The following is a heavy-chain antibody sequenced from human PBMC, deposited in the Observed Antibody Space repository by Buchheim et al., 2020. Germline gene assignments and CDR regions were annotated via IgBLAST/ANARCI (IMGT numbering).Heavy chain of an antibody. Sequence: QVQLRESGPGLVKPSQTLSLTCTVSGGSISSGGYHWSWIRQHPGKGLEWIGYMSYSGSTYYNPSLQSRLTISVDTSKNQFSLKLTSVTAADTAVYYCARGGRNNWFDPWGQGTL. CDR3: ARGGRNNWFDP. CDR2: MSYSGST. CDR1: GGSISSGGYH. V-gene: IGHV4-31*03. J-gene: IGHJ5*02.